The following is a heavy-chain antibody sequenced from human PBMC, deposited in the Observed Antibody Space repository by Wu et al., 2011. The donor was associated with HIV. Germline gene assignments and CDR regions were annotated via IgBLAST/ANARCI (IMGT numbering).Heavy chain of an antibody. CDR2: IIPIFGTT. V-gene: IGHV1-69*06. J-gene: IGHJ4*02. CDR1: GGTLRKYA. CDR3: ARDLGGDEDC. D-gene: IGHD2-21*01. Sequence: LVQVVGVEVREPGSSVKVSCKASGGTLRKYAFNWVRQAPGQGLEWMGGIIPIFGTTNYAQKFRGRVSITADKSTSTAYMELSSLRSEDTAVYYCARDLGGDEDCWGQGTLVTVSS.